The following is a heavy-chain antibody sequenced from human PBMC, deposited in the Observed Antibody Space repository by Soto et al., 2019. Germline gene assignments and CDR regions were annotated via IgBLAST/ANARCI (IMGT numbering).Heavy chain of an antibody. CDR2: IAAYLGIT. CDR1: GGTFSSYT. D-gene: IGHD1-1*01. J-gene: IGHJ3*02. Sequence: ASVKVSCKASGGTFSSYTISWVRQAPGQGLEWMGRIAAYLGITDYTQKLQDRVTMTTDTSTSTAYMELRGLRSDDTAVYYCARDPNWHAPRVYAFDIWGQGTVVTVPS. V-gene: IGHV1-18*01. CDR3: ARDPNWHAPRVYAFDI.